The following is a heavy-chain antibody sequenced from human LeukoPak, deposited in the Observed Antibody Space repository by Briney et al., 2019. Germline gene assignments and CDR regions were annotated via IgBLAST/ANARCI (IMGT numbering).Heavy chain of an antibody. V-gene: IGHV1-8*01. Sequence: ASVKVSCKASGYTFTSYDINWVRQATGQGLEWMGWMNPNSGNTGYAQKFQGRVTMTRNTSISTAYMELSSLRPEDTAVYYCARAVREYDFWSGSQDYYYYYMDVWGKGTTVTVSS. D-gene: IGHD3-3*01. CDR3: ARAVREYDFWSGSQDYYYYYMDV. CDR2: MNPNSGNT. CDR1: GYTFTSYD. J-gene: IGHJ6*03.